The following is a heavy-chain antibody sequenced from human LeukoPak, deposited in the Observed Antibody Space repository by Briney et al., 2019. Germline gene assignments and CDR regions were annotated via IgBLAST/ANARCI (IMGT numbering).Heavy chain of an antibody. CDR3: ARFTTSTSCHDY. J-gene: IGHJ4*02. CDR2: INHSGST. V-gene: IGHV4-39*07. D-gene: IGHD2-2*01. CDR1: GGSISSSSYY. Sequence: SETLSLTCTVSGGSISSSSYYWSWIRQPPGKGLEWIGEINHSGSTNYNPSLKSRVTISVDTSKNQFSLKLSSVTAADTAVYYCARFTTSTSCHDYWGQGTLVTVSS.